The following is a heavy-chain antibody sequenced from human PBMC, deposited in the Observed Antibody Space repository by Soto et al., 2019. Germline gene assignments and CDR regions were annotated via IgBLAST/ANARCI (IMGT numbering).Heavy chain of an antibody. CDR2: INPSGGST. V-gene: IGHV1-46*03. CDR3: ARRGYSGYDLAYYYYYYMDV. CDR1: GYTFTSYY. Sequence: ASVKVSCKASGYTFTSYYMHWVRQAPGQGLEWMGIINPSGGSTSYAQKFQGRVTMTRDTSTSTVYMELSSLRSEDTAVYYCARRGYSGYDLAYYYYYYMDVWGKGTTVTVSS. J-gene: IGHJ6*03. D-gene: IGHD5-12*01.